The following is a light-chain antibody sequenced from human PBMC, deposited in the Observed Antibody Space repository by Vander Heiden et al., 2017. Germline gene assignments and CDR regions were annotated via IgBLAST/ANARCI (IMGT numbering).Light chain of an antibody. CDR1: SSNIGSNT. CDR2: SNN. Sequence: QSVLTQPPSASGTPGQRATISCSGSSSNIGSNTVNWYHQPLGTAPKLLIYSNNQRPSGVPDRFSGSKSGTSASLAISGLQAEDEADYYCAAWDDSLNGVVFGGGTKLTVL. J-gene: IGLJ2*01. CDR3: AAWDDSLNGVV. V-gene: IGLV1-44*01.